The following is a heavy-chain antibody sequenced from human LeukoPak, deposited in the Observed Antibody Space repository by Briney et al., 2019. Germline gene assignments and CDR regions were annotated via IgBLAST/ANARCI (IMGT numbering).Heavy chain of an antibody. J-gene: IGHJ4*02. D-gene: IGHD3-22*01. V-gene: IGHV4-34*01. CDR1: GGSFSGYY. Sequence: SETLSLTCAVYGGSFSGYYWSWIRQPPGKGLEWIGEINHSGSTNYNPSLKSRVTISVDTSKNQFSLKLSSVTAADTAVYYCARDKRPSSGYCYFDYWGQGTLVTVSS. CDR3: ARDKRPSSGYCYFDY. CDR2: INHSGST.